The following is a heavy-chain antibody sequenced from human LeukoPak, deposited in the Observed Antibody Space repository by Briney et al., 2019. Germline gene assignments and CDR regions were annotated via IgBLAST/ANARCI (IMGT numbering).Heavy chain of an antibody. D-gene: IGHD1-26*01. CDR1: GGSISSYY. J-gene: IGHJ4*02. CDR3: ARRVSSGSYPPRY. Sequence: NPSETLSLTCTVSGGSISSYYWSWIRQPPGKGLEWIGYIYYSGSTNYNPSLKSRVTISVDTSKNQFSLKLNSVTAADTAVYYCARRVSSGSYPPRYWGQGTLVTVS. V-gene: IGHV4-59*01. CDR2: IYYSGST.